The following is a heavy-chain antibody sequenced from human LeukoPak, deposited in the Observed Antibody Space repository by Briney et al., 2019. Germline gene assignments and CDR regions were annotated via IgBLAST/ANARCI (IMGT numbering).Heavy chain of an antibody. CDR2: IDPSDSYT. CDR3: AGHYYDSSGYYYYYYGMDV. J-gene: IGHJ6*02. D-gene: IGHD3-22*01. CDR1: AYSFTSYW. V-gene: IGHV5-10-1*01. Sequence: GESLKISCKGSAYSFTSYWISWVRQMPGKGLEWMGRIDPSDSYTNYSPSFQGHVTISADKSISTAYLQWSSLKASDTAMYYCAGHYYDSSGYYYYYYGMDVWGQGTTVTVSS.